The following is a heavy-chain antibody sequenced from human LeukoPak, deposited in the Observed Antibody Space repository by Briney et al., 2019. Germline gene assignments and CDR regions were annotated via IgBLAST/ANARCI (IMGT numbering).Heavy chain of an antibody. CDR2: ISSSSSTI. Sequence: GGSLRLSCAASGFTFSSYRMIWVRQTPGKGLEWVSSISSSSSTINYADSMRGRFTISRDNAKNTLYLQMNSLRAEDTAVYYCARPLTYGPIDYWGQGTLVTVSS. CDR3: ARPLTYGPIDY. CDR1: GFTFSSYR. D-gene: IGHD4-17*01. J-gene: IGHJ4*02. V-gene: IGHV3-48*04.